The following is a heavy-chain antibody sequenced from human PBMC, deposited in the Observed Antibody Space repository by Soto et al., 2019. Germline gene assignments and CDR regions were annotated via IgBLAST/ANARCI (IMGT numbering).Heavy chain of an antibody. CDR2: ISSSSSYT. Sequence: QVQLVESGGGLVKPGGSLRLSCVASGFTFSDYYMSWIRQAPGKGLEWVSYISSSSSYTNYADSVKGRFTISRDNAKNSLYLQMNSLRAEDTSVYYCARDHHRYCGYDYVDYWGQGTLVTVSS. CDR1: GFTFSDYY. V-gene: IGHV3-11*05. J-gene: IGHJ4*02. CDR3: ARDHHRYCGYDYVDY. D-gene: IGHD5-12*01.